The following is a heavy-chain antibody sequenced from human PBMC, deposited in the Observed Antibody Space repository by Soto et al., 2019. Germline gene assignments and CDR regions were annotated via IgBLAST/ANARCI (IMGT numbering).Heavy chain of an antibody. D-gene: IGHD1-26*01. V-gene: IGHV3-15*01. CDR3: TTDGVVGATTLDY. CDR1: GFTFSNAW. CDR2: IKSKTDGGTT. Sequence: LRLSCAASGFTFSNAWMSWVRRAPGKGLEWVGRIKSKTDGGTTDYAAPVKGRFTISRDDSKNTLYLQMNSLKTEDTAVYYCTTDGVVGATTLDYWGQGTLVTVSS. J-gene: IGHJ4*02.